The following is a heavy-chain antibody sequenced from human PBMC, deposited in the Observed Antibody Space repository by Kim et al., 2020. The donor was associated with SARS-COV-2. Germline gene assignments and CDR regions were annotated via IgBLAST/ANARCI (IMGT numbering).Heavy chain of an antibody. V-gene: IGHV1-69*13. J-gene: IGHJ4*02. CDR3: ARDNYDYVWGSYRLGTGGRYDY. CDR1: GGTFSSYA. D-gene: IGHD3-16*02. CDR2: IIPIFGTA. Sequence: SVKVSCKASGGTFSSYAISWVRQAPGQGLEWMGGIIPIFGTANYAQKFQGRVTITADESTSTAYMELSSLRSEDTAVYYCARDNYDYVWGSYRLGTGGRYDYWGQGTLVTVSS.